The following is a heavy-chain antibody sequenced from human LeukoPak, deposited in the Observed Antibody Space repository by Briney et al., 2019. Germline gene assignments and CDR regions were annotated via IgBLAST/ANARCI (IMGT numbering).Heavy chain of an antibody. Sequence: GASVKVSCKASGYIFTSYYMHWVRQAPGQGLEWMGAINPSAGSASYAQNFQGRVTMTRDTSTSTVYMKLSRLRSEDTAVYYCARTVNNGFDIWGQGTMVTVSS. CDR3: ARTVNNGFDI. V-gene: IGHV1-46*01. D-gene: IGHD4-17*01. CDR1: GYIFTSYY. CDR2: INPSAGSA. J-gene: IGHJ3*02.